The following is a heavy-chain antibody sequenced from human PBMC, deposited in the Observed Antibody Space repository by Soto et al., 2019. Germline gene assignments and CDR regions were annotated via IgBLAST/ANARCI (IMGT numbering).Heavy chain of an antibody. CDR1: GAYISTYY. J-gene: IGHJ4*02. CDR2: IYYSGST. Sequence: PSETLSLTCTVSGAYISTYYWSWIRQPPGKGLEWIGYIYYSGSTNYNPSLKSRVTISVDTSKNQFSLKLSSVTAADTAVYYCARSRGGYFDYWGQGTLVTVSS. CDR3: ARSRGGYFDY. V-gene: IGHV4-59*01. D-gene: IGHD3-22*01.